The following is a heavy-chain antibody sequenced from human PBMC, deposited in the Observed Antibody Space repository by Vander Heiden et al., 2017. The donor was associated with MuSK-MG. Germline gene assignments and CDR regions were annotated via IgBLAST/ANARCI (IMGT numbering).Heavy chain of an antibody. D-gene: IGHD2-21*01. CDR1: GFTFDDYA. Sequence: EVQLVESGGSLVQPGRSLRLPCSASGFTFDDYAMHCVRQAPGKGLEWDSRISWNSIRIDYADSEKGRFTISRDNAKNSLYLQMNSLRDEDTAGDDGVKDMTYWYLDYWGQGTLVTVSS. V-gene: IGHV3-9*01. CDR3: VKDMTYWYLDY. CDR2: ISWNSIRI. J-gene: IGHJ4*02.